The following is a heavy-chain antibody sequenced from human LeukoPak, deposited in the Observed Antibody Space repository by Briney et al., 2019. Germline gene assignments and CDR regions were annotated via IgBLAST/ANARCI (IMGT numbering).Heavy chain of an antibody. J-gene: IGHJ4*02. CDR2: IYSGGTT. V-gene: IGHV3-66*02. D-gene: IGHD4-17*01. CDR3: ARDSTTVTTDY. Sequence: GGSLRLSCTASGFTVSSNYMSWVRQAPGKGLEWVSVIYSGGTTYYADSVKGRFTISRDNFKNTLYLQMNSLRAEDTAVYYCARDSTTVTTDYWGQGTLVTVSS. CDR1: GFTVSSNY.